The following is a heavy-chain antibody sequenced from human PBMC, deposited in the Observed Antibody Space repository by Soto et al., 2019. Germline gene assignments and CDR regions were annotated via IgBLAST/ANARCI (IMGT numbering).Heavy chain of an antibody. CDR2: INPNSGGT. Sequence: GASVKVSCKASGYTFTGYYMHWVRQAPGQGLEWMGWINPNSGGTNYAQKFQGWVTMTRDTSISTAYMELSRLRSDDTAVYYCARDQSYSSGWENTVAFDSWGQGTLVTVSS. V-gene: IGHV1-2*04. CDR3: ARDQSYSSGWENTVAFDS. CDR1: GYTFTGYY. J-gene: IGHJ4*02. D-gene: IGHD6-19*01.